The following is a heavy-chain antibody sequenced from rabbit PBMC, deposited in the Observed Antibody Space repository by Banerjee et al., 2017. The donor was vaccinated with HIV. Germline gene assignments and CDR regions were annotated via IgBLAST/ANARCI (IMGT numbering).Heavy chain of an antibody. D-gene: IGHD4-1*01. CDR2: IYAGSSGTT. CDR3: ARDLAGVIGWNFNL. CDR1: GFSFSSDYD. J-gene: IGHJ4*01. V-gene: IGHV1S40*01. Sequence: QSLEESGGDLVKPGAPLTLTCTASGFSFSSDYDMCWVRQAPGKGLEWIGCIYAGSSGTTQYASWAKGRFTISKASWTTVTLQMTSLTAADTASYFCARDLAGVIGWNFNLWGPGTLVTVS.